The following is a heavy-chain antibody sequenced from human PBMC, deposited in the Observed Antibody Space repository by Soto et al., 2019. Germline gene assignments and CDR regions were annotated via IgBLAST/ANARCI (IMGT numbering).Heavy chain of an antibody. CDR1: GFTFSSYA. D-gene: IGHD3-22*01. Sequence: GGSLRLSCAASGFTFSSYAMHWVRQAPGKGPEWVAVISYDGSNKYYADSVKGRFTISRDNSKNTLYLQMNSLRAEDTAVYYCARETDYYDSSGYYYYYGMDVWGQGTTVTVSS. CDR2: ISYDGSNK. CDR3: ARETDYYDSSGYYYYYGMDV. V-gene: IGHV3-30*04. J-gene: IGHJ6*02.